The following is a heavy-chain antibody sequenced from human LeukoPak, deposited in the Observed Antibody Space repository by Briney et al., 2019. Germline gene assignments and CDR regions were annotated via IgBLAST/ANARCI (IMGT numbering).Heavy chain of an antibody. J-gene: IGHJ4*02. Sequence: ASVKVSCKASGYTFTSYDINWVRQATGQGLEWMGWMNPNSGNTGYAQKFQGRVTMTRNTSISTAYMELGSLRSEDTAVYYCARGRRWLQTRALFDYWGQGTLVTVSS. CDR3: ARGRRWLQTRALFDY. D-gene: IGHD5-24*01. CDR1: GYTFTSYD. CDR2: MNPNSGNT. V-gene: IGHV1-8*01.